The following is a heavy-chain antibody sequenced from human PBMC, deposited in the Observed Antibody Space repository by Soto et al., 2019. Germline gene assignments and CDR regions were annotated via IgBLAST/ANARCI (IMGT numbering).Heavy chain of an antibody. D-gene: IGHD3-10*01. V-gene: IGHV1-18*01. CDR2: ISAYNGNT. CDR1: GYTFTSYG. J-gene: IGHJ6*03. CDR3: ARDKLWFGDQTRDYYYYYMDV. Sequence: QVQLVQSGAEVKKPGASVKVSCKASGYTFTSYGISWVRQAPGQGLEWMGWISAYNGNTNYAQKLQGRVTMTTDTSKSTAYMELRSLRSDDTAVYYCARDKLWFGDQTRDYYYYYMDVWGKGTTVTVSS.